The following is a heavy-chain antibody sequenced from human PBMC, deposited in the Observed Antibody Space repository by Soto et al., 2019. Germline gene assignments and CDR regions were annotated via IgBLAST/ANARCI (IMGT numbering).Heavy chain of an antibody. CDR1: GFTFSSYA. Sequence: GGSLRLSCAASGFTFSSYAMHWVRQAQGKGLEYVSAISSNGGSTYYADSVKGRFTISRDNSKNTLYLQMGSLRAEDMAVYYCARGRLRYFDWLPNFDYWGQGTLVTVSS. D-gene: IGHD3-9*01. J-gene: IGHJ4*02. V-gene: IGHV3-64*02. CDR2: ISSNGGST. CDR3: ARGRLRYFDWLPNFDY.